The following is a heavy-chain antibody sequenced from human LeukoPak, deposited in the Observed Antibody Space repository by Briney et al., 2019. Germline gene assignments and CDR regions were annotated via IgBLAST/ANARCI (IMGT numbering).Heavy chain of an antibody. Sequence: GGSLRLSCAASGFTSSSYAMSWVRQAPGPGLEWVSTISGGGGRAWYADSATGRVTISRDNSKNKVDVQLNSLRAEDTAVYYCAKFRGSERTVIDCWGQGTLVTVSS. CDR2: ISGGGGRA. V-gene: IGHV3-23*01. D-gene: IGHD1-1*01. J-gene: IGHJ4*02. CDR3: AKFRGSERTVIDC. CDR1: GFTSSSYA.